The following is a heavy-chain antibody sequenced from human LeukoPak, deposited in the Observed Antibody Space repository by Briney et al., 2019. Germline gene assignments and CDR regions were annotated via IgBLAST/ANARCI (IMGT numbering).Heavy chain of an antibody. CDR3: ASPREGHTWWFDP. J-gene: IGHJ5*02. CDR2: IYYSGST. V-gene: IGHV4-34*01. Sequence: SETLSLTCAVYGGSFSGYYWSWIRQPPGKGLEWIGSIYYSGSTYYNPSLKSRVTISVDTSKNQFSLKLSSVTAADTAVYYCASPREGHTWWFDPWGQGTLVTVSS. D-gene: IGHD3-16*01. CDR1: GGSFSGYY.